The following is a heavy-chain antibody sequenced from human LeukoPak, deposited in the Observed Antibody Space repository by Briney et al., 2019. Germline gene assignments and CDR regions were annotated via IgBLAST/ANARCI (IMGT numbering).Heavy chain of an antibody. CDR2: INHSGST. CDR1: GGSFSGYY. J-gene: IGHJ4*02. CDR3: AREGITMVRGVTRRGYYFDY. Sequence: TSETLSLTCAVYGGSFSGYYWSWIRPPPGRGLEWIGEINHSGSTNYNPSLKSRVTISVDTSKNQFSLKLSSVTAADTAVYYCAREGITMVRGVTRRGYYFDYWGQGTLVTVSS. V-gene: IGHV4-34*01. D-gene: IGHD3-10*01.